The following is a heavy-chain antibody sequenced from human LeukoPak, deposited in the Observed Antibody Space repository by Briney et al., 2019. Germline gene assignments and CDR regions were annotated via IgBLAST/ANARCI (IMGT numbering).Heavy chain of an antibody. CDR1: GFTFFDAW. CDR3: TTGNWGPY. CDR2: IKRRADGGTA. Sequence: GGSLRLSCAASGFTFFDAWMNWVRQAPGKGLEWVGRIKRRADGGTADNAAPVEGRFTISRGDSKNTLYLQMNSLKTEDTAVYYCTTGNWGPYWGQGTLVTVSS. V-gene: IGHV3-15*07. D-gene: IGHD7-27*01. J-gene: IGHJ4*02.